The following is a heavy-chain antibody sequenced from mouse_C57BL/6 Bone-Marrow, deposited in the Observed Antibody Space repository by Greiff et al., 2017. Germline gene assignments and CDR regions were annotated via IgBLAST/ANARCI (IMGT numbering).Heavy chain of an antibody. CDR3: ARDRGGNWPYYFDY. V-gene: IGHV3-5*01. D-gene: IGHD2-1*01. J-gene: IGHJ2*01. CDR2: IYYSGTI. Sequence: EVKLQESGPGLVKPSQTVFLTCTVTGISITTGNYRWSWIRQFPGNKLEWIGYIYYSGTITYNPSLTSRTTITRDTPKNQFFLEMNSLTAEDTATYYCARDRGGNWPYYFDYWGQGTTLTVSS. CDR1: GISITTGNYR.